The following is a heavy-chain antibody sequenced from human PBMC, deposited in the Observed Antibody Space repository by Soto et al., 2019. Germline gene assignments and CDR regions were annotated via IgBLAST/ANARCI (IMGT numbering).Heavy chain of an antibody. CDR1: GGSISSGDYY. D-gene: IGHD2-2*01. CDR2: IYYSGST. Sequence: QVQLQESGPGLVKPSQTLSLTCTVSGGSISSGDYYWSWIRQPPGKGLECIGYIYYSGSTYYNPSLKSRFTISVDASKNQFSLKLRSVTAADTAVYYCARATIVLVPAAMVSHWFDPWGQGTLVTVSS. CDR3: ARATIVLVPAAMVSHWFDP. V-gene: IGHV4-30-4*01. J-gene: IGHJ5*02.